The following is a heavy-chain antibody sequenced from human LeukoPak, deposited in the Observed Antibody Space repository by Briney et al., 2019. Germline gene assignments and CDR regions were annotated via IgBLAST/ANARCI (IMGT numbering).Heavy chain of an antibody. D-gene: IGHD4-17*01. CDR2: ISAYNGNT. CDR3: ASRYGDYSGDAFDI. V-gene: IGHV1-18*01. CDR1: GYTFTSYG. Sequence: ASVKVSCKASGYTFTSYGISWVRQAPGQGLERMGWISAYNGNTNYAQKLQGRVTMTTDTSTSTAYMELRSLRSDDTAVYYCASRYGDYSGDAFDIWGQGTMVTVSS. J-gene: IGHJ3*02.